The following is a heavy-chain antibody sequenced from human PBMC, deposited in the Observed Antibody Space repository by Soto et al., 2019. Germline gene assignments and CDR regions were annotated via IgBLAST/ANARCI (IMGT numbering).Heavy chain of an antibody. CDR2: IIPIPGTA. Sequence: QVQLVQSGAEVKQPGSSVKVSCKASGGTFSSYAISWVRQAPGQGLEWMGGIIPIPGTANYAQKFQGRVTITADESTSTAYMELSSLRSEDTAVYYCARSHGSSTSLEIYYYYYYGMDVWGQGTTVTVSS. J-gene: IGHJ6*02. V-gene: IGHV1-69*01. CDR3: ARSHGSSTSLEIYYYYYYGMDV. D-gene: IGHD2-2*01. CDR1: GGTFSSYA.